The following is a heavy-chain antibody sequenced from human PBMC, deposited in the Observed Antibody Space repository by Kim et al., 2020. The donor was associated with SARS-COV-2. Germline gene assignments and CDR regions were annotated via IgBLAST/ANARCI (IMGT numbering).Heavy chain of an antibody. J-gene: IGHJ3*02. V-gene: IGHV3-21*01. D-gene: IGHD3-22*01. CDR2: ISSSSSYI. Sequence: GGSLRLSCAASGFTFSSYSMNWVRQAPGKGLEWVSSISSSSSYIYYADSVKARFTISRDNAKNSLYLQMNSLRAEDTAVYYCARGSRYYYDSSGGVDAFDIWGQGTMVTVSS. CDR3: ARGSRYYYDSSGGVDAFDI. CDR1: GFTFSSYS.